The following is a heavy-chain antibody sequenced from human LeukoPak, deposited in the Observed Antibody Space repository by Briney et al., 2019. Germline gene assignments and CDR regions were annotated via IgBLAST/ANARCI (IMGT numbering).Heavy chain of an antibody. CDR1: GYTFTSYD. V-gene: IGHV1-8*01. Sequence: GASVKVSCKASGYTFTSYDINWVRQATGQGLEWMGWMNPNSGNTGYAQKFQGRVTMTRNTSISTAYMELSSLRSEDTAVYYCARERVPYSSGWYAFDIWGQGTMVTVSS. J-gene: IGHJ3*02. D-gene: IGHD6-19*01. CDR3: ARERVPYSSGWYAFDI. CDR2: MNPNSGNT.